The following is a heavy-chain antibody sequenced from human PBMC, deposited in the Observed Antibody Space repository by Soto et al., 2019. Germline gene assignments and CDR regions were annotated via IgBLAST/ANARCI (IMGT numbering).Heavy chain of an antibody. Sequence: QVQLVQSGAEVKKPGSSVKVSCKASGGTFSSYAISWVRQAPGQGLEWLGGIIPIFGTANYAQKFQGRVTITADESTSTAYMELSSLRSEDTAVYYCARGDCSGGSCLYYFDYWGQGTLVTVSS. J-gene: IGHJ4*02. CDR1: GGTFSSYA. CDR2: IIPIFGTA. CDR3: ARGDCSGGSCLYYFDY. V-gene: IGHV1-69*01. D-gene: IGHD2-15*01.